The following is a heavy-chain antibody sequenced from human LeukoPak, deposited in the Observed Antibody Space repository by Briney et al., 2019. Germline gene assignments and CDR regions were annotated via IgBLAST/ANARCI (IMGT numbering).Heavy chain of an antibody. CDR1: GFTFSDYG. D-gene: IGHD6-19*01. Sequence: GGSLRLSCAAFGFTFSDYGIHWVCQTPGKRLEWVANIKRDGSDKHYVDSLKGRFTISRDNAKTSLSLQMNRLRAEDTAVYYCARDRREVAVGHWGQGTLVTVSS. J-gene: IGHJ1*01. V-gene: IGHV3-7*04. CDR3: ARDRREVAVGH. CDR2: IKRDGSDK.